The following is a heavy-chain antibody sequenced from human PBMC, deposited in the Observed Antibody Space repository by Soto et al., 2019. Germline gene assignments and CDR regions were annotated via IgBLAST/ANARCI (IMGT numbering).Heavy chain of an antibody. D-gene: IGHD2-21*01. V-gene: IGHV1-18*01. CDR1: GYTFTSYG. J-gene: IGHJ4*02. CDR2: ISPSSGVT. CDR3: AREMWTRTGPQNFFDY. Sequence: QVQLVQSEGEVRQPGASVKVSCRASGYTFTSYGIIWVRQAPGQGLEWMGYISPSSGVTRYAQNLQGRVTLTTDTSTTTADMELRSLSSDDTAVYYCAREMWTRTGPQNFFDYWGVGALGTVSS.